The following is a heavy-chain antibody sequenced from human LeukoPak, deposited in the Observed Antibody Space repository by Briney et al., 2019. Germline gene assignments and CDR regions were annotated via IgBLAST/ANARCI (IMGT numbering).Heavy chain of an antibody. V-gene: IGHV3-21*01. D-gene: IGHD3-10*01. CDR1: GFTFSSYS. Sequence: GESLRLSCVASGFTFSSYSTNWVREAPGKGLEWVSSISNSGASTDHADSVKGRFTISRDNAKNSLYLQMTSLRAEDTAVYYCARESRRYGSGSYPPDYWGRGTLVTVSS. CDR2: ISNSGAST. CDR3: ARESRRYGSGSYPPDY. J-gene: IGHJ4*02.